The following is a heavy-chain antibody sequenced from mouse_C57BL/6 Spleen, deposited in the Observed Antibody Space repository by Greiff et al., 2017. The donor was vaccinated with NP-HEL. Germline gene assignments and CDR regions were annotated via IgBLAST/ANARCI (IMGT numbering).Heavy chain of an antibody. D-gene: IGHD2-2*01. CDR1: GYTFTSYW. Sequence: QVQLQQPGAELVKPGASVKMSCKASGYTFTSYWITWVKQRPGQGLEWIGDIYPGSGSTNYNEKFKSKATLTVDKSSSTAYMQLSSLTSEDSAVYYCARGGTGSFAYWGQGTLVTVSA. CDR3: ARGGTGSFAY. J-gene: IGHJ3*01. V-gene: IGHV1-55*01. CDR2: IYPGSGST.